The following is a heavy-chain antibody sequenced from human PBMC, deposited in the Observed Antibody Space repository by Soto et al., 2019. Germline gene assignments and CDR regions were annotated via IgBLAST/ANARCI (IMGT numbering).Heavy chain of an antibody. CDR2: ISAYNGNT. D-gene: IGHD6-6*01. J-gene: IGHJ6*02. CDR3: AREDSSSSGHYYYGMDV. V-gene: IGHV1-18*01. CDR1: GYTFTSYG. Sequence: ASVKVSCKACGYTFTSYGISWVRQAPGQGLEWMGWISAYNGNTNYAQRLQGRVTMTTDTSTSTAYMELRSLRSDDTAVYYCAREDSSSSGHYYYGMDVWGQGTTVTVSS.